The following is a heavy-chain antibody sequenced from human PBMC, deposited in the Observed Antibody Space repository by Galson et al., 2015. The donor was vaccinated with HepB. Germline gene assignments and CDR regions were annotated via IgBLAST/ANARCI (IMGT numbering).Heavy chain of an antibody. D-gene: IGHD1-20*01. CDR3: ARELTDDWYFDL. CDR2: IYSGGST. CDR1: GFTVSSNY. Sequence: SLRLSCAASGFTVSSNYMSWVRQAPGKGLEWVSVIYSGGSTYYADSVKGRFTISRDNSKNTLYLQMNSLRAEDTAVYYCARELTDDWYFDLWGRGTLVTVSS. V-gene: IGHV3-53*01. J-gene: IGHJ2*01.